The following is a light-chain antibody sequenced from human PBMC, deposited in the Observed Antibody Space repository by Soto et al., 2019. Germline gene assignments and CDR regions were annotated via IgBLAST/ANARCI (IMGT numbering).Light chain of an antibody. CDR2: GAS. V-gene: IGKV3-15*01. CDR3: QQYNDRPLT. Sequence: EVVMTQSPATLSVSPGERVTLSCRASQSVGSRLAWYQQNPGQAPRLLIYGASTRATSIPTRFSGSGSGTEFILTISSLQSEDFAVYYCQQYNDRPLTFGGGAKVEI. J-gene: IGKJ4*01. CDR1: QSVGSR.